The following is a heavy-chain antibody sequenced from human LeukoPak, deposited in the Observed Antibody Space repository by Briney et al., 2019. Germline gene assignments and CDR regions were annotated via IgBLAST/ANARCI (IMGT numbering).Heavy chain of an antibody. J-gene: IGHJ4*02. CDR3: ARHGGFVPYFDY. V-gene: IGHV4-59*08. Sequence: NPSETLSLTCTVSGGSISSYYWSWIRQPPGKGLEWIGYIYYSGSTNYNPSLKSRVTISVDTSKNQFSLKLSSVTAADTAVYYCARHGGFVPYFDYWGQGTLVTVSS. CDR1: GGSISSYY. CDR2: IYYSGST. D-gene: IGHD3-16*01.